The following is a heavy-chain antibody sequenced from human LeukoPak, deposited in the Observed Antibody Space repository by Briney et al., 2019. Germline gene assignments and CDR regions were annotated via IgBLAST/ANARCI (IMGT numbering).Heavy chain of an antibody. Sequence: GGSLRLSCAASGFTFSSYAMSWVRQAPGKGLEWVSAISGSGGSTYYADSVKGRFTISRDNYKNTLYLQVNSLRAEDTAVYYCAKGSANGPGDYVSYWGQGTLVTVSS. CDR3: AKGSANGPGDYVSY. CDR1: GFTFSSYA. CDR2: ISGSGGST. D-gene: IGHD2-2*01. V-gene: IGHV3-23*01. J-gene: IGHJ4*02.